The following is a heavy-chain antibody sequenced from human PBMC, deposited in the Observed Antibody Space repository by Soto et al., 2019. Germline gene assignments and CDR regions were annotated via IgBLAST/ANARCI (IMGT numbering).Heavy chain of an antibody. V-gene: IGHV4-59*08. CDR3: ARPLFPSGFSPEWYHWFDP. Sequence: QVQLQESGPGLVKPSETLSLTCIVSGASVIDYYWSWIRQSPGKGLDWIGNNNNNGYSNYNRSLGSRDTMSPDTSKNQVSLKVTTGTAADTAVYYCARPLFPSGFSPEWYHWFDPWGQGTLVTVSS. CDR2: NNNNGYS. J-gene: IGHJ5*02. D-gene: IGHD6-25*01. CDR1: GASVIDYY.